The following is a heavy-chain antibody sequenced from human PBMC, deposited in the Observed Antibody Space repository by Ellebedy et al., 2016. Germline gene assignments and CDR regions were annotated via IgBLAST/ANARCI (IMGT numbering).Heavy chain of an antibody. CDR1: GFSLSTNRVT. D-gene: IGHD4-11*01. CDR3: VHRTTVTSVDY. J-gene: IGHJ4*02. CDR2: IYGNDDK. Sequence: SGPTLVKPTQTLTLTCTFSGFSLSTNRVTVGWVRQPPGKALEWLTFIYGNDDKRYSPSLKSRLTITKDTSKNQVVLTMTNMDLVDTATYYCVHRTTVTSVDYWGQGTLVTVSS. V-gene: IGHV2-5*01.